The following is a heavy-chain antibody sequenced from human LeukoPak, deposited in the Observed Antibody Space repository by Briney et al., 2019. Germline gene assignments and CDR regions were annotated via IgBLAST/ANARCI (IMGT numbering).Heavy chain of an antibody. V-gene: IGHV4-59*01. J-gene: IGHJ3*02. CDR3: AGEWRFSDYYDSSGPSGAFDI. CDR1: GDSISSYS. Sequence: PSETLSLTCTVSGDSISSYSWSWIRQSPGKGLEWIGYIYYSGSTNYNASLKSRVTISVDTSKNQFSLKLNSVTAADTAVYYCAGEWRFSDYYDSSGPSGAFDIWGQGTMVTVSS. CDR2: IYYSGST. D-gene: IGHD3-22*01.